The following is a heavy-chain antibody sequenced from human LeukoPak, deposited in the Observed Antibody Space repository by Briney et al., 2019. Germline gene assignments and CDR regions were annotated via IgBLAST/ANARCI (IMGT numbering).Heavy chain of an antibody. D-gene: IGHD2-2*01. Sequence: GGSLRLSCAASGFTFNNAWMTWVRQAPGKGLEWVGRIKIKSDGGTTDYAAPVKGRFTISRQDSENTLYLQMNTLKTEDTAVYYCTTAPCSTVSCNPDDAFDIWGQGTMVTVSS. J-gene: IGHJ3*02. CDR3: TTAPCSTVSCNPDDAFDI. V-gene: IGHV3-15*01. CDR2: IKIKSDGGTT. CDR1: GFTFNNAW.